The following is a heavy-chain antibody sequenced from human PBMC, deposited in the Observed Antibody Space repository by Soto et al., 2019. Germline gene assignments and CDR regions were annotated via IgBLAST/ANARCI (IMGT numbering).Heavy chain of an antibody. J-gene: IGHJ3*02. D-gene: IGHD3-3*01. CDR1: GFTFSSYG. V-gene: IGHV3-30*18. CDR3: VKSPGGYYSFDI. CDR2: ISYDGSNK. Sequence: QVQLVESGGGVVQPGRSLRLSCAASGFTFSSYGMHWVRQAPGKGLEWVAVISYDGSNKYYADSVKGRFTISRDNSKNTLYLQMNSLRAEDTAVYYCVKSPGGYYSFDIWGQGTMVTVSS.